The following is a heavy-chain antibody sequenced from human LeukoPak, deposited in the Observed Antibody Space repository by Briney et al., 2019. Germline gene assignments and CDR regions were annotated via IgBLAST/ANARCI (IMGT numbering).Heavy chain of an antibody. Sequence: ASVKVSCKASGYTFTSYYMHWVRQAPGQGLEWMGIINPSGGSTSYAQKFQGRVTMTRDTSTSTVYMELSSLRSEDTAVYYCARVWGSYGHEYYFDYWGQGTLVTVSS. J-gene: IGHJ4*02. CDR2: INPSGGST. CDR3: ARVWGSYGHEYYFDY. V-gene: IGHV1-46*01. CDR1: GYTFTSYY. D-gene: IGHD1-26*01.